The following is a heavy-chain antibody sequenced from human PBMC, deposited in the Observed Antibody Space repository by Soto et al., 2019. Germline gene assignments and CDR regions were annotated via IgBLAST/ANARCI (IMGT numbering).Heavy chain of an antibody. CDR3: ARAPQDYGDYSNYYMDV. D-gene: IGHD4-17*01. Sequence: GGPLRLSCASSEVTFSSYSMSWGRQAPGKRLEWVYYISSSSSTIYYADSVKGRFTISRDNAKNSLYLQMNSLRAEDTAVYYCARAPQDYGDYSNYYMDVWGKGPTVTVSS. J-gene: IGHJ6*03. CDR2: ISSSSSTI. V-gene: IGHV3-48*01. CDR1: EVTFSSYS.